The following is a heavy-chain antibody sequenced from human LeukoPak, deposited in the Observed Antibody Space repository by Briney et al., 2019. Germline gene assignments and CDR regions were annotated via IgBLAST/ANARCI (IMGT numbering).Heavy chain of an antibody. Sequence: PGGSLRLSCAASGFSFTNYRMSWVRQAPGKGLEWVANIKQDGSVKYYVDSVKGRFTISRDNAKSSVYLQINSLRVEDTAVYYCARIGYSSSCFDYWGQGTLVTVSS. J-gene: IGHJ4*02. CDR2: IKQDGSVK. V-gene: IGHV3-7*03. D-gene: IGHD6-13*01. CDR3: ARIGYSSSCFDY. CDR1: GFSFTNYR.